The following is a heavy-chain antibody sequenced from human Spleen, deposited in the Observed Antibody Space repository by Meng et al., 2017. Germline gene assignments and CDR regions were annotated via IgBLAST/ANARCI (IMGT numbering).Heavy chain of an antibody. J-gene: IGHJ4*02. V-gene: IGHV3-9*01. CDR1: GFFFDGYA. D-gene: IGHD6-13*01. Sequence: SLKISCAASGFFFDGYAMHWVRQAPGKGLEWVSGISWNGGRIGYADSVKGRFTISRDNAKNSLYLQMNSLSSEDTALYYCAKVAAAGTVGDYWGQGTLVTVSS. CDR3: AKVAAAGTVGDY. CDR2: ISWNGGRI.